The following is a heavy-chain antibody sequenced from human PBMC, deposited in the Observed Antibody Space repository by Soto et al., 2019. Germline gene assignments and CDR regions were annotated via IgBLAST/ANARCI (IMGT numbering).Heavy chain of an antibody. CDR2: IYRTGST. V-gene: IGHV4-4*02. D-gene: IGHD2-2*01. Sequence: SETLSLTCAVSGGSFTSNNWCTWVRQPPGQGLEWIGEIYRTGSTNYNPSLKSRVTISLDKSENQFSLKVTSLRAEDTAVYYCAKLVVPAAMDVFDYWGQGTLVTVSS. CDR1: GGSFTSNNW. CDR3: AKLVVPAAMDVFDY. J-gene: IGHJ4*02.